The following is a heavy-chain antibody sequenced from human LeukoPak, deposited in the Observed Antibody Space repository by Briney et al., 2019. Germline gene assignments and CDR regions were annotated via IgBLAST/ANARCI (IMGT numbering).Heavy chain of an antibody. D-gene: IGHD6-13*01. CDR3: ARLGSVWSSSWYQNYYYYYGMDV. Sequence: GASVKVSCKASGYTFTSYDINWVRQATGQGLEWMGWMNPNSGNTGYAQKFQGRVTMTRNTSISTAYMELSSLRSEDTAVYYCARLGSVWSSSWYQNYYYYYGMDVWAKGPRSPSP. V-gene: IGHV1-8*01. CDR2: MNPNSGNT. CDR1: GYTFTSYD. J-gene: IGHJ6*02.